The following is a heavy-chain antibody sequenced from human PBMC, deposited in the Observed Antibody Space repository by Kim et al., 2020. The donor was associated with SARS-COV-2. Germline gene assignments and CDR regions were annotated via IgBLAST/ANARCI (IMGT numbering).Heavy chain of an antibody. Sequence: GGSLRLSCAASGFTFSSDWMSWVRQAPGKGLEWVANIKPDGNEKYYVDSVKGRFTISRDNAKNSLYLQMNSLRAEDTAVYYCVRDPNKGLAVVGYFQHWGQGTLVTVSS. CDR1: GFTFSSDW. D-gene: IGHD6-19*01. CDR3: VRDPNKGLAVVGYFQH. CDR2: IKPDGNEK. J-gene: IGHJ1*01. V-gene: IGHV3-7*03.